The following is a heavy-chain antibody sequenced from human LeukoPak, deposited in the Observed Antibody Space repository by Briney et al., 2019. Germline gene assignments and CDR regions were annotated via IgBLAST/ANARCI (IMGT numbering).Heavy chain of an antibody. J-gene: IGHJ4*02. D-gene: IGHD6-13*01. CDR1: GFTFSSYA. CDR3: ARDTIAAAGSNYFDY. CDR2: ISYDGSNK. V-gene: IGHV3-30*04. Sequence: GGSLRLSCAASGFTFSSYAMHWVRQAPGKGLEWVAVISYDGSNKYYADSVKGRFTISRDNSKNTLYLQMNSLRAEDTAVYYCARDTIAAAGSNYFDYWGQGTLVTVSS.